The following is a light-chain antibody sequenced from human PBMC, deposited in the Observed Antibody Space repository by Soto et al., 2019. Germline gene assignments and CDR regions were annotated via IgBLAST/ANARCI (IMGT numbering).Light chain of an antibody. V-gene: IGLV2-8*01. CDR2: EVS. CDR1: SSDVGGYNY. CDR3: SSYAGSNNLV. Sequence: QSALTQPPSASGSPGQSVTISCTGTSSDVGGYNYVSWYQQNPGKAPKLMIYEVSKRPSGVPDRFSGSKSGNTASLTVSGLQTDDVADYYCSSYAGSNNLVFGGGTKLTVL. J-gene: IGLJ2*01.